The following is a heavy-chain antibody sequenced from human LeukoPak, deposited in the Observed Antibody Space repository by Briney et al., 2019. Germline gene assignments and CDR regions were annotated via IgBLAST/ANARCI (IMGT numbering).Heavy chain of an antibody. V-gene: IGHV3-23*01. D-gene: IGHD3-3*01. J-gene: IGHJ4*02. Sequence: GGSLRLSCAASGFTFSSYAMSWVRQAPGKGLEWVSAISGSGGSTYYADSVKGRFTISRDNSKNTLYLQMNSLRAEDTAVYYCANGPYYDFWSGYYPFDYWGQGTLVTVSS. CDR3: ANGPYYDFWSGYYPFDY. CDR1: GFTFSSYA. CDR2: ISGSGGST.